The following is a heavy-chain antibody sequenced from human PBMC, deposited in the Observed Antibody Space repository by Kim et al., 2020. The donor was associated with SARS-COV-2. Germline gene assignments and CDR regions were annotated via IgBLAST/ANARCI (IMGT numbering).Heavy chain of an antibody. J-gene: IGHJ5*02. Sequence: GGSLRLSCAASGFTFTTYWMFWVRQAPGKGLEWVATIKQDGSETHYVDSVRGRFTISRDNTKNSVYLQMDSLRDEDTAVYYCAGGGGWVLDLWGQGTLVAVST. D-gene: IGHD6-19*01. V-gene: IGHV3-7*05. CDR2: IKQDGSET. CDR1: GFTFTTYW. CDR3: AGGGGWVLDL.